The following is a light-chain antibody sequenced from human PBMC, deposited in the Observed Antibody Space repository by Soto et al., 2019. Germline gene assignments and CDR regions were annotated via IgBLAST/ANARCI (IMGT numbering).Light chain of an antibody. CDR1: HGISSY. CDR3: QQLNSFV. Sequence: DIQLTQSPSFLSASVGDRVTSTCRASHGISSYLAWYQQKPGKAPKLLIYAASTLQSGVPSRFSGSGTGTEFTLTISSLQPEDFATYYCQQLNSFVFGPGTKVDIK. V-gene: IGKV1-9*01. CDR2: AAS. J-gene: IGKJ3*01.